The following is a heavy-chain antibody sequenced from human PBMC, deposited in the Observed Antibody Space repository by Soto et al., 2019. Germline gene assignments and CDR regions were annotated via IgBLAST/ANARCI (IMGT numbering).Heavy chain of an antibody. CDR1: GDSVSSNSAA. CDR3: ARFPTYDFWSGPPIYYYMDV. CDR2: TYYRSKWYN. J-gene: IGHJ6*03. D-gene: IGHD3-3*01. V-gene: IGHV6-1*01. Sequence: SQTLSLTCAISGDSVSSNSAAWNWIRQSPSRGLEWLGRTYYRSKWYNDYAVSVKSRITINPDTSKNQFSLQLNSVTPEDTAVYYCARFPTYDFWSGPPIYYYMDVWGKGTTVTVSS.